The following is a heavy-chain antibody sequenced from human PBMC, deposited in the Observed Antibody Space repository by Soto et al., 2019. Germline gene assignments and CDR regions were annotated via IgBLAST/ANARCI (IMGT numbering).Heavy chain of an antibody. CDR3: AHRVLRTVFGLVTTTAIYFDF. V-gene: IGHV2-5*02. J-gene: IGHJ4*02. CDR1: GFSLTTSGVG. CDR2: IYWDDDK. D-gene: IGHD3-3*01. Sequence: QITLNESGPTVVRPTETLTLTCRFSGFSLTTSGVGVGWIRQSPGKAPEWLALIYWDDDKRYSASLKSRLTITKDTSKTQVVLTVSAWDPTDTATYYCAHRVLRTVFGLVTTTAIYFDFWGQGTPVAVSS.